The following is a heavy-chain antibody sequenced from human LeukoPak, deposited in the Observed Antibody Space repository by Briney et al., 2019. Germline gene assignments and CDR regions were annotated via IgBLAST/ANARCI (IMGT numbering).Heavy chain of an antibody. CDR1: GGSISSGGYS. J-gene: IGHJ4*02. CDR2: IYQSGST. CDR3: ARGSTRGYQIDY. Sequence: SETLSLTRAVSGGSISSGGYSWNWIRQPPGKGLEWIGYIYQSGSTYYNSSLKSRVTISVDGSKNQFSLKLSSVTAADTAVYYCARGSTRGYQIDYWGQGTLVTVSS. V-gene: IGHV4-30-2*01. D-gene: IGHD5-18*01.